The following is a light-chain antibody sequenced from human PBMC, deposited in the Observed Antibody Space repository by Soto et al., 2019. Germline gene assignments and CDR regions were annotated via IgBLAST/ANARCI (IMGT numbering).Light chain of an antibody. CDR3: SSYRSSSPLLV. Sequence: QSALTQPASVSGSPGQSVTISCTGTSSDVGSFNLVSWYQQHPGKAPKLMIYDVTNRPSGVSDRFSGSKSGNTASLTISGLQAEDEALYYCSSYRSSSPLLVFGGGTKLTVL. CDR1: SSDVGSFNL. V-gene: IGLV2-14*02. J-gene: IGLJ2*01. CDR2: DVT.